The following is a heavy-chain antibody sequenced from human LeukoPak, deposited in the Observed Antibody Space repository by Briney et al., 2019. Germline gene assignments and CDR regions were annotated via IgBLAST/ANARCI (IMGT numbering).Heavy chain of an antibody. CDR3: ARGYTGYDWGYYFDY. J-gene: IGHJ4*02. Sequence: GGSLRLSCAASGFTFSGYWMNWVRQAPGKGLEWVSGINWNGGSTGYADSVRGRFTISRDNAKNSLSLQMNSLRAEDTAFYYCARGYTGYDWGYYFDYWGQGTLVTVSS. CDR2: INWNGGST. V-gene: IGHV3-20*04. D-gene: IGHD5-12*01. CDR1: GFTFSGYW.